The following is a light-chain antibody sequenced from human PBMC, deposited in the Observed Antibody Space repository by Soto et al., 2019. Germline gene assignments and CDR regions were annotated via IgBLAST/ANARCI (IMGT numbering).Light chain of an antibody. J-gene: IGKJ4*01. V-gene: IGKV1-9*01. CDR2: AAS. CDR3: QQLSSYPLT. CDR1: QGVSSY. Sequence: IQLTQSPSSLSASVGDRVTITCRASQGVSSYLAWYQQKPGKAPKLLIYAASTLQGGVPSRFSGSGSGTDFTLTISSLQPEDFATYYCQQLSSYPLTFGGGTKVEI.